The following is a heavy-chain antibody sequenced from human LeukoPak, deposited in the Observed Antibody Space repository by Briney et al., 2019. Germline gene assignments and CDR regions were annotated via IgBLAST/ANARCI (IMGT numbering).Heavy chain of an antibody. J-gene: IGHJ3*02. CDR2: IKQDGSEK. CDR3: ARDRIAAAGTVAFDI. V-gene: IGHV3-7*01. D-gene: IGHD6-13*01. CDR1: VFTFSNYW. Sequence: PGGSLRLSCAASVFTFSNYWMSWVRQAPGKGLEWVANIKQDGSEKYYVDSVKGRFTISRDNAKNSLYLQMNSLRAEDTAVYYCARDRIAAAGTVAFDIWGQGTMVTVSS.